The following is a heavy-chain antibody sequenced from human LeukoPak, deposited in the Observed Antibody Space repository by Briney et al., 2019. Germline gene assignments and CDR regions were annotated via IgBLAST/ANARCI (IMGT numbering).Heavy chain of an antibody. CDR2: ISTGSSTT. CDR3: ARVAAGYSVNYFDY. J-gene: IGHJ4*02. V-gene: IGHV3-48*02. D-gene: IGHD4-23*01. Sequence: PGGSLRLSCADSEFAFSTYNMNWVRQAPGKGLEWVSYISTGSSTTYYADSVKGRFTISRDNVENSLYLQMNSLRDEDTAVYYCARVAAGYSVNYFDYWGQGTLVTVSS. CDR1: EFAFSTYN.